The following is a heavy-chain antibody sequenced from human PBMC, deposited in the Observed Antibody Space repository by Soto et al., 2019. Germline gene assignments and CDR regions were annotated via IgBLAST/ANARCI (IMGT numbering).Heavy chain of an antibody. CDR2: INPSGGST. CDR1: GYTFTSYY. Sequence: GASVKVSCKASGYTFTSYYMHWVRQAPGQGLEWMGIINPSGGSTSYAQKFQGRVTMTRDTSTSTVYMELSSLRSEDTAVYYCAREGSGSYYGQYFQHWGQGTLVTLSS. V-gene: IGHV1-46*03. J-gene: IGHJ1*01. D-gene: IGHD1-26*01. CDR3: AREGSGSYYGQYFQH.